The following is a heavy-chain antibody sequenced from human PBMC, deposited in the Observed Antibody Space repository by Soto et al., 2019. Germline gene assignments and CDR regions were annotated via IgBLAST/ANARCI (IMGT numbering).Heavy chain of an antibody. CDR1: GFTFSSYA. Sequence: GGSLRLSCAASGFTFSSYAMSWVRQAPGKGLEWVSAISGSGSSTYYADSVNGRFTISRDNSKNTLYLQMNSLRAEDTAVYYCAKDYEIEQWLIDAFDIWGQGTMVTVSS. CDR3: AKDYEIEQWLIDAFDI. J-gene: IGHJ3*02. V-gene: IGHV3-23*01. D-gene: IGHD6-19*01. CDR2: ISGSGSST.